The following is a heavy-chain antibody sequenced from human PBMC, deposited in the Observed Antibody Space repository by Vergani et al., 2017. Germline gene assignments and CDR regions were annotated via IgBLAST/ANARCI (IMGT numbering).Heavy chain of an antibody. V-gene: IGHV1-2*02. J-gene: IGHJ5*02. CDR2: INPNSGGT. Sequence: QVQLVQSGAEVKKPGASVKVSCKASGYTFTGYYMHWVRQAPGQGLEWMGWINPNSGGTNYAQKFQGRVTMTRDTAISPAYMGLSRLRSGDTAVYYCARMGGGSPGHGAWFDPGGQGTLVTGSS. CDR1: GYTFTGYY. CDR3: ARMGGGSPGHGAWFDP. D-gene: IGHD3-16*01.